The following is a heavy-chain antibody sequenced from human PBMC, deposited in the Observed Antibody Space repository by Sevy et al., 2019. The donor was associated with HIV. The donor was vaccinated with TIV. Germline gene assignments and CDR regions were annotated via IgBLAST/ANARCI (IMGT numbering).Heavy chain of an antibody. CDR1: GFTFSSYW. Sequence: GGSLRLSCAASGFTFSSYWMTWVRQAPGKGLEWVANMGQDGSEKYYVDSVKGRFTISRDKAKNSLYLQMNSRRAEDTAVYYCARGIYGSGSRLGLGYWGQGTLVTVSS. CDR2: MGQDGSEK. CDR3: ARGIYGSGSRLGLGY. J-gene: IGHJ4*02. V-gene: IGHV3-7*01. D-gene: IGHD3-10*01.